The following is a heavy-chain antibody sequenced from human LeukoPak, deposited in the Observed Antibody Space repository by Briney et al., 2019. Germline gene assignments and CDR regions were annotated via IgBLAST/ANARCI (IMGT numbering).Heavy chain of an antibody. Sequence: PSETLSLTCTVSGGSISSSSYYWGWIRQPPGKGLEWIGSIYYSGSTYYNPSLKSRVTMSVDTSKNQFSLKLSSVTAADTAVYYCVRAKPSFYGENWFYPWGQGTLVTVSS. CDR3: VRAKPSFYGENWFYP. J-gene: IGHJ5*02. CDR2: IYYSGST. CDR1: GGSISSSSYY. V-gene: IGHV4-39*07. D-gene: IGHD3-16*01.